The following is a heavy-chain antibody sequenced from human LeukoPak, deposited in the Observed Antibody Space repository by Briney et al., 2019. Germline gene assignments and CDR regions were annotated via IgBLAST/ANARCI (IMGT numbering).Heavy chain of an antibody. Sequence: SETLSLTCTVSGGSISSSSYYWGWIRQPPGKGLEWIGSIYYSGSTYYNPSLKSRVTISVDRSKNQFSLKLSSVTAADTAVYYCATKLSTDPHYFDYWGQGILVTVSS. CDR3: ATKLSTDPHYFDY. V-gene: IGHV4-39*07. D-gene: IGHD5/OR15-5a*01. CDR2: IYYSGST. CDR1: GGSISSSSYY. J-gene: IGHJ4*02.